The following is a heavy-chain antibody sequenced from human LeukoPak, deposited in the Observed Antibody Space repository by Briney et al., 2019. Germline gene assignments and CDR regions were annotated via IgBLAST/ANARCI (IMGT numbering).Heavy chain of an antibody. CDR1: GFTFTTHG. Sequence: GGSLRLSCAASGFTFTTHGITWVRQAPGQGLEWMGWISAYNGNTNFAQKFQGRVTMTTDTSTSTAYMELRSLRSDDTAVYYCARGYNSGWFLRFDPWGQGTLVTVSP. CDR3: ARGYNSGWFLRFDP. J-gene: IGHJ5*02. CDR2: ISAYNGNT. D-gene: IGHD6-19*01. V-gene: IGHV1-18*01.